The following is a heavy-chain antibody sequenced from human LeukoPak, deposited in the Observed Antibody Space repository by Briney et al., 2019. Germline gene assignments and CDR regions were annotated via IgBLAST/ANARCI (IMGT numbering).Heavy chain of an antibody. CDR1: GFTFGDYA. V-gene: IGHV3-49*04. J-gene: IGHJ4*02. D-gene: IGHD3-3*01. CDR3: TRDDDFWSGSAFDY. CDR2: IRSRAYGGTT. Sequence: GGSLRLSCTASGFTFGDYAMSWVRQAPGKGLEWVGFIRSRAYGGTTEYAASVKGRFTISRDDSKSIAYLQMNSLRTEDTAVYYCTRDDDFWSGSAFDYWGQGTLVTVSS.